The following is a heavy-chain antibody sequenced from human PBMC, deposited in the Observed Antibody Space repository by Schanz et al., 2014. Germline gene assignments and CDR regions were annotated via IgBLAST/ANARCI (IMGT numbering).Heavy chain of an antibody. CDR2: IYHSGNT. CDR1: GGSISSGSYY. D-gene: IGHD2-8*02. V-gene: IGHV4-30-2*01. CDR3: ARDSLRGATGGYGMDV. Sequence: QVQLQESGPGLVKPSQTLSLTCSVSGGSISSGSYYWSWIRLPPGKGLEWIGEIYHSGNTNYNASLKSRGTISVDKAKTQFSLKVRSVTAADTAVYYCARDSLRGATGGYGMDVWGQGTTVTVSS. J-gene: IGHJ6*02.